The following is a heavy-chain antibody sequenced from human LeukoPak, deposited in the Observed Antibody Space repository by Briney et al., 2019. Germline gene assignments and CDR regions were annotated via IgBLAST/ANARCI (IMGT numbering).Heavy chain of an antibody. CDR1: GYTLTELS. J-gene: IGHJ4*02. Sequence: GASVKVSCKVSGYTLTELSMHWVRQAPGKGLEWMGGFDPEDGETIYAQKFQGRVTMTEDTSTDTAYMELSSLRSEGTAVYYCATRPVAGTLRYFDYWGQGTLVTVSS. CDR3: ATRPVAGTLRYFDY. CDR2: FDPEDGET. D-gene: IGHD6-19*01. V-gene: IGHV1-24*01.